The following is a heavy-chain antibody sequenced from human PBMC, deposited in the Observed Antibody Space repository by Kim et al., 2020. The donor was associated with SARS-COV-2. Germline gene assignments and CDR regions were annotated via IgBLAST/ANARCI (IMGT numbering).Heavy chain of an antibody. CDR3: ARDGQSVAPYAMDV. CDR2: IWYDGSRK. V-gene: IGHV3-33*01. Sequence: GRSLRLSCAASGFSFSSHAIHWVRQAPGKGLEWVAYIWYDGSRKEYADSVKGRFSISRDNSKNTLFLEVNSLRTEDTAVYYCARDGQSVAPYAMDVWGQGTTVTVSS. J-gene: IGHJ6*02. D-gene: IGHD5-12*01. CDR1: GFSFSSHA.